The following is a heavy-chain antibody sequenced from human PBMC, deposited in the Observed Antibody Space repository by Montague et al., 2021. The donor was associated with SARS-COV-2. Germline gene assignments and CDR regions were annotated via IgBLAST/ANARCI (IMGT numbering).Heavy chain of an antibody. Sequence: SLRLSCAASGFTFSSYVINWIRQAPGKGLEWVSSISGNSAYIHYADSVKGRFTISRDNAKNSVFLHMTGLTPEDTAMYFCARMMGAYSNYFDPWGQGTLVSVSS. CDR3: ARMMGAYSNYFDP. CDR1: GFTFSSYV. J-gene: IGHJ5*02. V-gene: IGHV3-21*06. CDR2: ISGNSAYI. D-gene: IGHD2-21*01.